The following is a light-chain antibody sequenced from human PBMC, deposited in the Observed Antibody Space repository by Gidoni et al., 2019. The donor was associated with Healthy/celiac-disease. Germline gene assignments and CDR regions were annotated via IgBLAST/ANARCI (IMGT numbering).Light chain of an antibody. CDR2: SAS. J-gene: IGKJ5*01. CDR3: QQANSFPPIT. Sequence: DIQMTQPPSSVSASVGDGVTITCRASQVISNWLAWYQQTPWKAPKLLIYSASRLQSGVPSKFSGGGSGTDFTLTISRLQPEDFATYYCQQANSFPPITFGQGTQLEIK. CDR1: QVISNW. V-gene: IGKV1-12*01.